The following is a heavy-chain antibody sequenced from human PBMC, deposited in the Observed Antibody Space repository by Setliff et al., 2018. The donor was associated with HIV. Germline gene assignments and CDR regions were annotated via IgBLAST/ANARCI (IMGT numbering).Heavy chain of an antibody. Sequence: PSETLSLTCNVSGFSFRNSFYNWGWIRQPPGKGLEWIGTIYYSGTTYYNPSLKSRVTMSIDTSQNQFSLKLTSVTAADTAVYYCARHWRGSGWSNWFDPWGQGTLVTVSS. CDR3: ARHWRGSGWSNWFDP. CDR1: GFSFRNSFYN. V-gene: IGHV4-39*01. CDR2: IYYSGTT. J-gene: IGHJ5*02. D-gene: IGHD6-19*01.